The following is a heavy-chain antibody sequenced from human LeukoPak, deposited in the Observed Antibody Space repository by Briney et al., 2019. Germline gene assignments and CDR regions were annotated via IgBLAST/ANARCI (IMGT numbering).Heavy chain of an antibody. CDR1: GFTFTSSA. D-gene: IGHD4-17*01. CDR2: IVVGSGNT. CDR3: ARELADGDYAWFDP. V-gene: IGHV1-58*01. J-gene: IGHJ5*02. Sequence: SVKVSCKASGFTFTSSAVQWVRQAREQRLEWIGWIVVGSGNTNYAQKFQGRVTITADESTSTAYMELSSLRSEDTAVYYCARELADGDYAWFDPWDQGTLVTVSS.